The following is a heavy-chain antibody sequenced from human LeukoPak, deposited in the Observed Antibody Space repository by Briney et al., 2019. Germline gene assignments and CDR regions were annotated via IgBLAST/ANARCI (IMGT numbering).Heavy chain of an antibody. V-gene: IGHV3-30*02. CDR1: GFTFSSYG. J-gene: IGHJ4*02. CDR2: IRYDGSNK. Sequence: PGGSLRLSCAASGFTFSSYGMHWVRQAPGKGLEWVAFIRYDGSNKYYADSVKGRFTISRDNSKNTLYLQMNSLRAEDTAVYYCAKGPKDDFWSGYYTGGDYFDYWGQGTLVTVSS. D-gene: IGHD3-3*01. CDR3: AKGPKDDFWSGYYTGGDYFDY.